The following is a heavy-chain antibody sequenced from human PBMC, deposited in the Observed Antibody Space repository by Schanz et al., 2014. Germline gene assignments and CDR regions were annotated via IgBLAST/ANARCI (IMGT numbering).Heavy chain of an antibody. CDR2: INPDGSGK. Sequence: DVQLVESGGGLVQSGGSLRLSCAASGFNFGDYYMTWVRQAPGKGLESVAKINPDGSGKYYVVSVEGRFTISRDNAKKSLDLHMNSLTAEDTAVYYCVRDTDYHFDYWGQGTLVTVSS. CDR3: VRDTDYHFDY. J-gene: IGHJ4*02. D-gene: IGHD4-17*01. V-gene: IGHV3-7*01. CDR1: GFNFGDYY.